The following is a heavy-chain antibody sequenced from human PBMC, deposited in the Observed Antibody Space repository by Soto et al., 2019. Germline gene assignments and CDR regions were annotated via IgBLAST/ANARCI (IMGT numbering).Heavy chain of an antibody. Sequence: QVQLVESGGGVVQPGRSLRLSCAASGFTFSSYGMHWVRQAPGKGLGWVAVISYDGSNKYYADSVKGRFTISKDNSKNTLYLQLNSLRAEDTAVYYCARDGRSAIYYYYGMDVWGQGTTVTVSS. CDR2: ISYDGSNK. D-gene: IGHD3-3*01. J-gene: IGHJ6*02. V-gene: IGHV3-30*03. CDR1: GFTFSSYG. CDR3: ARDGRSAIYYYYGMDV.